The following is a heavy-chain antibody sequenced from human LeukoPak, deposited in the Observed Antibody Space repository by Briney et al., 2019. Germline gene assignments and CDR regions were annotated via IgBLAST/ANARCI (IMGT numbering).Heavy chain of an antibody. Sequence: PSETLSLTCTVSGGSISSYYWSWIRQPPGKGLEWLGYIYYSGSTNYNPSLKSRVTISVDTSKNQFSLKLSSVTAADTAVYYCARDLGYCSGGSCYSAGYFDYWGQGTLVTVSS. CDR2: IYYSGST. V-gene: IGHV4-59*01. J-gene: IGHJ4*02. CDR3: ARDLGYCSGGSCYSAGYFDY. CDR1: GGSISSYY. D-gene: IGHD2-15*01.